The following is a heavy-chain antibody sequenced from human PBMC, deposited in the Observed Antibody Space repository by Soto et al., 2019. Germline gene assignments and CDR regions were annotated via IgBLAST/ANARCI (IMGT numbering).Heavy chain of an antibody. CDR3: AKGGASRGHYYGVDV. J-gene: IGHJ6*02. D-gene: IGHD3-10*01. CDR1: GFTFTNFA. V-gene: IGHV3-23*01. CDR2: VNGGGDRE. Sequence: PGGSLRLSCTASGFTFTNFAMTWVRQAPGKGLEWVSSVNGGGDREYYADFAKGRFILSRDNSKNTVFLQIQSLRDEDTALYYCAKGGASRGHYYGVDVWGQGTMVTVSS.